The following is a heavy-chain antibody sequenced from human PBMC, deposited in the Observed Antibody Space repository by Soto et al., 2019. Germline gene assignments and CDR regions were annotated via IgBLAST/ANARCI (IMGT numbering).Heavy chain of an antibody. CDR2: INPSGGST. CDR1: GYTFTSYY. CDR3: ARDRAYIVGATTYDS. V-gene: IGHV1-46*01. D-gene: IGHD1-26*01. J-gene: IGHJ4*02. Sequence: ASVKVSCKASGYTFTSYYMHWVRQAPGQGLEWMGIINPSGGSTSYAQKFQGRVTMTRDTSTSTVYMELSSLRSEDKAVYYCARDRAYIVGATTYDSWRQGTLATVSS.